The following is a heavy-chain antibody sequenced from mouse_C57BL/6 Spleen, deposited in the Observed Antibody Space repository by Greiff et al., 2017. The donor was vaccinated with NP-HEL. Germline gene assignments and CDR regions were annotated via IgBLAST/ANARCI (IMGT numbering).Heavy chain of an antibody. CDR3: TRVNDGYYDAMDY. CDR1: GFTFSSYA. Sequence: EVMLVESGEGLVKPGGSLKLSCAASGFTFSSYAMSWVRQTPEKRLEWVAYISSGGDYIYYADTVKGRFTISRDNARNTLYLQMSSLKSEDTAMYYCTRVNDGYYDAMDYWGQGTSVTVSS. CDR2: ISSGGDYI. V-gene: IGHV5-9-1*02. D-gene: IGHD2-3*01. J-gene: IGHJ4*01.